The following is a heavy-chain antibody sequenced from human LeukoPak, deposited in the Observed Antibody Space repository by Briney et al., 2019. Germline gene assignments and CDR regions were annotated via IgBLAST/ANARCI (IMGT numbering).Heavy chain of an antibody. J-gene: IGHJ3*02. CDR3: ARDHFDSRQGAFDI. CDR2: TSYSGTT. D-gene: IGHD6-13*01. Sequence: PSETLSLTCTVSGGSISSYYWSWVRQPPGKGLEWIGYTSYSGTTKYNPSLKSRVTISVDTSKSQFSLKLNSVTAADTAVYYCARDHFDSRQGAFDIWGQGTMVTVSS. V-gene: IGHV4-59*12. CDR1: GGSISSYY.